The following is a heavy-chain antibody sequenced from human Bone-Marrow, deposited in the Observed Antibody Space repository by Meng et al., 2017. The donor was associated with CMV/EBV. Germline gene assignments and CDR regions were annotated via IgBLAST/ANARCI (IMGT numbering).Heavy chain of an antibody. CDR2: INPSGDWT. J-gene: IGHJ1*01. V-gene: IGHV1-46*01. D-gene: IGHD4-17*01. Sequence: ASVKVSCKASGYSFTNSYIHWVRQAPGQGLEWMSRINPSGDWTTYAQKFQGRVTLTRDTSTTTVSLELTSLTSEDTAVYYCARDTPGDDKWDWGQGTLVTVPS. CDR1: GYSFTNSY. CDR3: ARDTPGDDKWD.